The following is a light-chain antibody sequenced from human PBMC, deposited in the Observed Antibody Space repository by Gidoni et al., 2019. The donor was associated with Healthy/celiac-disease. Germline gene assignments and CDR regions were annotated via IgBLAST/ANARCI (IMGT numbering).Light chain of an antibody. CDR1: QSISSN. Sequence: DIQMTQSPSSLSASVGDRVTITCRASQSISSNLNWYQQKPGKSPKLLIYAASSLQSAVPSRFSGSGSATDFTLPISSLQPEDFATYYCQQRYSTPPTFGGGTKVEIK. CDR3: QQRYSTPPT. CDR2: AAS. J-gene: IGKJ4*01. V-gene: IGKV1-39*01.